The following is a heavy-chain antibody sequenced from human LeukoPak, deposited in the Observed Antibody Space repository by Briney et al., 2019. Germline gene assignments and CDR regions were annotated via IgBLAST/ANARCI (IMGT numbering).Heavy chain of an antibody. CDR3: AREGSGYTLDY. Sequence: PSQTLSLTCAVSGGSLSSGGYSWSWIRQPPGKGLEWIGYIYHSGSTYYNPSLKSRVTISVDTSKNQFSLKLSSVTAADTAVYYCAREGSGYTLDYWGQGTLVTVSS. D-gene: IGHD3-22*01. CDR2: IYHSGST. CDR1: GGSLSSGGYS. J-gene: IGHJ4*02. V-gene: IGHV4-30-2*01.